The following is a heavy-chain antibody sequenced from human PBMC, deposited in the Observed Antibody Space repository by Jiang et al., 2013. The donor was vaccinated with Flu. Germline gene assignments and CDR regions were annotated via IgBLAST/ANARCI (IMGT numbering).Heavy chain of an antibody. CDR2: ISAYNGNT. D-gene: IGHD2-2*01. Sequence: VKVSCKASGYTFTSYGISWVRQAPGQGLEWMGWISAYNGNTNYAQKLQGRVTMTTDTSTSTAYMELRSLRSDDTAVYYCARETDCSSTSCYAYYGMDVWGQGTTVTVSS. J-gene: IGHJ6*02. CDR1: GYTFTSYG. V-gene: IGHV1-18*04. CDR3: ARETDCSSTSCYAYYGMDV.